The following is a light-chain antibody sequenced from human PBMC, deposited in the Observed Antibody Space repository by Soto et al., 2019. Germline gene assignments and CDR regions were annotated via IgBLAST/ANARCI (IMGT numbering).Light chain of an antibody. CDR3: SSYTSSSTRE. CDR1: SSDAGGYNY. CDR2: EVS. V-gene: IGLV2-14*01. Sequence: QSALTQPASVSGSPGQSITISCTGTSSDAGGYNYVSWYQQHPGKAPKLMIYEVSNRPSGVSNRFSGSKSGNTASLTISGLQAEDEADYYCSSYTSSSTREFGGGTKLTVL. J-gene: IGLJ3*02.